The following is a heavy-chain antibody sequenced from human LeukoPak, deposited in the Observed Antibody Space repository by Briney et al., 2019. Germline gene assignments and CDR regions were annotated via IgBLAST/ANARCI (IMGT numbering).Heavy chain of an antibody. CDR1: GFTFSSYS. CDR3: ARDMVRYFDWLLEYYYYGMDV. CDR2: ISSSSSYI. D-gene: IGHD3-9*01. J-gene: IGHJ6*02. Sequence: PGGSLRLSCAASGFTFSSYSMNWVRQAPGKGLEWVSSISSSSSYIYYADSVKGRFTISRDNAKNSLYLQMNSLGAEDTAVYYCARDMVRYFDWLLEYYYYGMDVWGQGTTVTVSS. V-gene: IGHV3-21*01.